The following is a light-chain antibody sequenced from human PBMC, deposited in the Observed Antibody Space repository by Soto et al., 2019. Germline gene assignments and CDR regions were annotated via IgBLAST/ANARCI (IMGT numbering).Light chain of an antibody. CDR2: AAS. CDR3: QQCHCLPYT. J-gene: IGKJ2*01. CDR1: QTISSY. Sequence: DIQMTQSPSSLSASVGDRVTITCRASQTISSYLNWYQQKPGKAPTLLIYAASSLQSGVPSRFSRSGSGTDYTLTISTLQTEEFATYYGQQCHCLPYTFGQGTKLEIK. V-gene: IGKV1-39*01.